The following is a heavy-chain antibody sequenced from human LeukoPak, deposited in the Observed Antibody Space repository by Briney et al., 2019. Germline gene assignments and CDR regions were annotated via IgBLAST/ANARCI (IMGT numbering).Heavy chain of an antibody. Sequence: GGSLRLSCAASGFTFSSYAMHWVRQAPGNGLEWVAIISYDGSNKFYADSVKARFTISRDNSKNTLFLQMDSLRAENTAVYYCAKDQSAYAGYYFDYWGQGTLVPVSS. CDR2: ISYDGSNK. V-gene: IGHV3-30*18. J-gene: IGHJ4*02. D-gene: IGHD5-12*01. CDR3: AKDQSAYAGYYFDY. CDR1: GFTFSSYA.